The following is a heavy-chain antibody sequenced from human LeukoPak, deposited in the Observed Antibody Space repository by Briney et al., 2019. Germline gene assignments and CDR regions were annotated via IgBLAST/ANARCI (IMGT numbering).Heavy chain of an antibody. CDR2: INIGGTNT. V-gene: IGHV3-11*01. CDR1: GFTFNDYY. CDR3: ATDGAGFDT. Sequence: GGSLRLSCAASGFTFNDYYMSWIRQAPGKGLEWLSYINIGGTNTHYADSVKGRFTISRDNAKKSLYLEMNDLRAEDTAVYYCATDGAGFDTWGQGVLVTVSS. J-gene: IGHJ5*02.